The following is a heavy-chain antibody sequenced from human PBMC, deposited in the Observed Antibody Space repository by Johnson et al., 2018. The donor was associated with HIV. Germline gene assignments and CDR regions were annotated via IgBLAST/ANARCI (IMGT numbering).Heavy chain of an antibody. J-gene: IGHJ3*02. CDR2: IKQDGSEK. CDR1: GFTFSSYW. V-gene: IGHV3-7*01. Sequence: VQLVESGGGVVQPGGSLRLSCAASGFTFSSYWMSWVRQAPGKWLEWVANIKQDGSEKYYVDSVKGRFTISRDNAKNSLYLQMSSLRVEDTAVYYCAKGIYDFWGGYLLDAFDMWGQGTMVTVSS. D-gene: IGHD3-3*01. CDR3: AKGIYDFWGGYLLDAFDM.